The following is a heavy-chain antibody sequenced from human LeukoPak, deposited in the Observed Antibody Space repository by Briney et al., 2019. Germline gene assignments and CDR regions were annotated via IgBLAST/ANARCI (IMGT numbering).Heavy chain of an antibody. D-gene: IGHD2-21*02. J-gene: IGHJ4*02. CDR1: GGTFSSYA. CDR2: IIPIFGTA. V-gene: IGHV1-69*13. Sequence: GASVKVSCKASGGTFSSYAISWVRQAPGQGLEWMGGIIPIFGTANYAQKFQGRVTITADESTSTAYMELSSLRSEDTAVYYCARDGAWCGGDCYSARRFDYWGQGTLVTVSS. CDR3: ARDGAWCGGDCYSARRFDY.